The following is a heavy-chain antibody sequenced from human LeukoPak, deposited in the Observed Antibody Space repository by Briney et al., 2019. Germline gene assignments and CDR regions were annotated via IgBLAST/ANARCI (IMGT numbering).Heavy chain of an antibody. Sequence: QPGGSLRLSCAASGFTFSSYWMSWVRQVPGKGLEWVAKIKQDGSEKYYVDSVKGRFTISRDNAKNSLYLQMSSLRAEDTAVYYCARDPLTLYNYYMDVWGKGTTVTVSS. J-gene: IGHJ6*03. D-gene: IGHD3-9*01. V-gene: IGHV3-7*01. CDR2: IKQDGSEK. CDR3: ARDPLTLYNYYMDV. CDR1: GFTFSSYW.